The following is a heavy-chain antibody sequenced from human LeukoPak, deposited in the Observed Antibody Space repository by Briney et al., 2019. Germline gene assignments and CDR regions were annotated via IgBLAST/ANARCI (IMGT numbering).Heavy chain of an antibody. J-gene: IGHJ4*02. Sequence: GASVKVSCKASGGTFSSYGISWVRQAPGQGLEWMGWISAYSGNTNYAQKLQGRVTMTTDTSTSTAYMELRSLRSDDTAVYYCARDVSSSGWLDYWGQGTLVTVSS. D-gene: IGHD6-19*01. CDR1: GGTFSSYG. CDR3: ARDVSSSGWLDY. V-gene: IGHV1-18*01. CDR2: ISAYSGNT.